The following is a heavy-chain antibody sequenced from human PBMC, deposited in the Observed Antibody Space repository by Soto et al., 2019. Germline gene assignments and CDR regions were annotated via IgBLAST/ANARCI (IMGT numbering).Heavy chain of an antibody. Sequence: GASVKVSCKASGYAFTSYYMHWVRQAPGQGLEWMGIINPSGGSTSYVQHFPGRVRMKREQQQRTVYMELSSLTSEDTAVYYCERELRYYDSSGCFDYWGQGTLVTLS. CDR2: INPSGGST. CDR3: ERELRYYDSSGCFDY. V-gene: IGHV1-46*01. CDR1: GYAFTSYY. J-gene: IGHJ4*02. D-gene: IGHD3-22*01.